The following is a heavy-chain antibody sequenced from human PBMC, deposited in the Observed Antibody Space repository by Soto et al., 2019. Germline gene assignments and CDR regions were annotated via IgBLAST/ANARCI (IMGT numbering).Heavy chain of an antibody. CDR1: GFACTGHP. CDR3: ARRVIGSSRAFDI. CDR2: ISDGGDLT. Sequence: VQLLESGGGLAQPGGSLRLSCAASGFACTGHPMSWVRQAPEKGLEWVAGISDGGDLTYNADSVKGRFTISRDNSRNTLYLQRNSLRAEDTAVYYCARRVIGSSRAFDICGQGTMVTVSS. V-gene: IGHV3-23*01. J-gene: IGHJ3*02. D-gene: IGHD3-10*01.